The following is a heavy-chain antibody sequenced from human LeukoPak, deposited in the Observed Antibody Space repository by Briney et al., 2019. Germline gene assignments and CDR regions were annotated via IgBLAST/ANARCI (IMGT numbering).Heavy chain of an antibody. CDR3: ARAVGGSGSWRSHYYYYYMDV. CDR1: GYTFTSYG. CDR2: ISAYNGNT. V-gene: IGHV1-18*01. J-gene: IGHJ6*03. D-gene: IGHD3-10*01. Sequence: ASVKVSCKASGYTFTSYGISWVRQAPGQGLEWMGWISAYNGNTNYAQKLQGGVTMTTDTSTSTAYMELRSLRSDDTAVYYCARAVGGSGSWRSHYYYYYMDVWGKGTTVTVSS.